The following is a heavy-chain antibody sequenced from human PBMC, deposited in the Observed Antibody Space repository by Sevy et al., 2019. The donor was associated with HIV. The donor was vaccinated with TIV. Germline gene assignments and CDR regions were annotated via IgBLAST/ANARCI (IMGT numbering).Heavy chain of an antibody. D-gene: IGHD1-26*01. CDR3: ARESPLGVEWELSRPQNWFDP. J-gene: IGHJ5*02. Sequence: SETLSLTCTVFGGSISSYYWNWIRQPPGKGLEWIGYIYYSGSTNYNPSLKRRVTISVDMSKNQFSLKLSSVTAADTAVYYCARESPLGVEWELSRPQNWFDPWGQGTLVTVSS. CDR2: IYYSGST. V-gene: IGHV4-59*01. CDR1: GGSISSYY.